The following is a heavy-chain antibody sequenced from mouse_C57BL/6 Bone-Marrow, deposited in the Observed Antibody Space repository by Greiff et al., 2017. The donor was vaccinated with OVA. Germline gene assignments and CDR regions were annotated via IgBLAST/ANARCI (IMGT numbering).Heavy chain of an antibody. CDR1: GYSFPIYY. Sequence: VQLQQSGPELVKPGASVKISCKASGYSFPIYYIHWVKQRPGQGLEWIGLSYPGSVNTKYNEKFKGKATLSAYTSSSTAYMQFSSLTSEDSAVYYCARSKCGCMAMDYWGQGISVTVSS. D-gene: IGHD2-10*02. J-gene: IGHJ4*01. CDR3: ARSKCGCMAMDY. V-gene: IGHV1-66*01. CDR2: SYPGSVNT.